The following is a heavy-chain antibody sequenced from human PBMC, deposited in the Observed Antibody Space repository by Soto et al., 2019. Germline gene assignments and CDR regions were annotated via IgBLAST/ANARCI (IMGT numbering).Heavy chain of an antibody. V-gene: IGHV1-3*01. CDR2: INAGNGNT. CDR1: GYTFTSYA. CDR3: AREGEGQLPINWFDP. Sequence: ASVKVSCKASGYTFTSYAMHWVRQAPGQRLEWMGWINAGNGNTKYSQKFQGRVTITRDTSASTAYMELSSLRSEDTAVYYCAREGEGQLPINWFDPWGQGTLVTVSA. J-gene: IGHJ5*02. D-gene: IGHD2-2*01.